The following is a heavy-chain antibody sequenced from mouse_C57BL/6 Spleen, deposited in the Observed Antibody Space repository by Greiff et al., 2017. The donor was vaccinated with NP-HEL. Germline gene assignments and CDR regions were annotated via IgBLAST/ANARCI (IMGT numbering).Heavy chain of an antibody. J-gene: IGHJ3*01. CDR3: ARRGYGSAWFAY. V-gene: IGHV1-80*01. D-gene: IGHD1-1*01. Sequence: QVQLQQSGAELVKPGASVKISCKASGYAFSSYWMNWVKQRPGKGLEWIGQIYPGDGDTNYNGQFKGKATLTADQSSSTAYMQLSSLTSEDSAVYFCARRGYGSAWFAYWGQGTLVTVSA. CDR1: GYAFSSYW. CDR2: IYPGDGDT.